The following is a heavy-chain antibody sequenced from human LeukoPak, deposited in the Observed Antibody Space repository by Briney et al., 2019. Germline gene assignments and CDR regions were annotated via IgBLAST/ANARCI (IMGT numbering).Heavy chain of an antibody. Sequence: PSETLSLTCAVYGGSFSGYYWSWIRQPPGKGLEWIGEINHSGSTNYNPYLKSRVTISVDTPKNQFSLKLSSVTAADTAVYYCARVRIVVVVAATRYYYYYYYMDVWGKGTTVTVSS. J-gene: IGHJ6*03. CDR1: GGSFSGYY. D-gene: IGHD2-15*01. V-gene: IGHV4-34*01. CDR3: ARVRIVVVVAATRYYYYYYYMDV. CDR2: INHSGST.